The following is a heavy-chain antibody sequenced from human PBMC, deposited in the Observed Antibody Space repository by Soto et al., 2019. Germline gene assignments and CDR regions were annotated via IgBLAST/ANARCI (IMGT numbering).Heavy chain of an antibody. CDR3: ERWGKTGGLDV. V-gene: IGHV3-30*19. CDR2: TSYDGSAK. J-gene: IGHJ1*01. CDR1: GFTFRSYV. D-gene: IGHD3-16*01. Sequence: QVQLVESGGGVVQPGTSLRVSCVGSGFTFRSYVIHWVRQAPGKGLEWVALTSYDGSAKYYDDSVRGRFTISRDNSRNTVDLQMDSLRLEDTALYYCERWGKTGGLDVWGQGTLGSVSS.